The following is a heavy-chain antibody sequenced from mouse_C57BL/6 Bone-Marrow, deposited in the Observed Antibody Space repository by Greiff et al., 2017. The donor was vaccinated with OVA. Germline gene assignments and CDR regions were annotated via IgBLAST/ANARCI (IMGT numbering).Heavy chain of an antibody. J-gene: IGHJ4*01. CDR3: AKIDSSGYFYYAMDY. D-gene: IGHD3-2*02. CDR2: INPNYGTT. V-gene: IGHV1-39*01. Sequence: EVQLQQSGPELVKPGASVKISCKASGYSFTDYNMNWVKQSNGKSLEWIGVINPNYGTTSYNQKFKGKATLTVDQSSSTAYMQLNSLTSEDSAVYYGAKIDSSGYFYYAMDYWGQGTSVTVSS. CDR1: GYSFTDYN.